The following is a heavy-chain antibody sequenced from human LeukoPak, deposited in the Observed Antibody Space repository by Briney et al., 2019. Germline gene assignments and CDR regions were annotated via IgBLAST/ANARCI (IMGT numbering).Heavy chain of an antibody. D-gene: IGHD4-23*01. J-gene: IGHJ5*02. CDR1: GGSFSGYY. CDR2: INHSGST. V-gene: IGHV4-34*01. Sequence: KPSETLSLTCAVYGGSFSGYYWSWIRQPPGKGLEWIGEINHSGSTNYNPSLKSRVTISVDTPKNQFSLKLSSVTAADTAVYYCARVRSVTKNWFDPWGQGTLVTVSS. CDR3: ARVRSVTKNWFDP.